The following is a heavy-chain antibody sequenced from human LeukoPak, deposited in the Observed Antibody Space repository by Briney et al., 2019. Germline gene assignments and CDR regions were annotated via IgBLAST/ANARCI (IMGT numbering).Heavy chain of an antibody. V-gene: IGHV4-39*01. J-gene: IGHJ6*03. Sequence: SETLSLTFTVSGGSISTSAYFGGWIRLPPGKGLGWIGNIYYTGSTYYNPSLESRLAMSFDTSRNQFSLKLSSVTAADTGVYYCARVRGIALPGDRYMDVWGKGTTITVSS. D-gene: IGHD6-19*01. CDR2: IYYTGST. CDR3: ARVRGIALPGDRYMDV. CDR1: GGSISTSAYF.